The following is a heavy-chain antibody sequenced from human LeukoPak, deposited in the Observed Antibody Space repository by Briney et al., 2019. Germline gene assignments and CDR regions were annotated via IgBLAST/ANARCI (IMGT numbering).Heavy chain of an antibody. Sequence: PSETLSLTCSVSGGSISSSIYYWGWLRQPPGTGLEWLGSIYYSGSTYYNPSLKSRVTISVDTSKNQFSLKLSSVTAADTAVYYCASTTTANWFDPWGQGTLVTVSS. CDR1: GGSISSSIYY. V-gene: IGHV4-39*07. CDR2: IYYSGST. CDR3: ASTTTANWFDP. J-gene: IGHJ5*02. D-gene: IGHD4-17*01.